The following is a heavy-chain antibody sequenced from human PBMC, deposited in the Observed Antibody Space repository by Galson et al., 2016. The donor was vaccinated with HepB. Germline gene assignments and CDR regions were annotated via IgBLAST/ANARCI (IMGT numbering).Heavy chain of an antibody. J-gene: IGHJ6*02. CDR1: SDPVTSGTYH. Sequence: SETLSLTCTVSSDPVTSGTYHWSWVRQSPGKGLDWIGYIHDSGNTNYNPSIKSRVTISRDTSKNQFFLELTSVTAADTAVYYCARDEGFYNGMDVWGQGTTVTVAS. D-gene: IGHD2-2*02. CDR2: IHDSGNT. CDR3: ARDEGFYNGMDV. V-gene: IGHV4-61*01.